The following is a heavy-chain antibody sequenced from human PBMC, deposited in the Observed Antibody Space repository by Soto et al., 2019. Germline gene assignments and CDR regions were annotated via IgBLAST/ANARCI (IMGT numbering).Heavy chain of an antibody. CDR1: GYTFTSYG. CDR2: ISAYNGNT. Sequence: GASVKVSCKASGYTFTSYGISWVRQAPGQGLEWMGWISAYNGNTNYAQKLQGRVTMTTDTSTSTAHMELRSLRSDDTAVYYCASGWFGEFVYYFDYWGQGTLVTVSS. J-gene: IGHJ4*02. D-gene: IGHD3-10*01. V-gene: IGHV1-18*01. CDR3: ASGWFGEFVYYFDY.